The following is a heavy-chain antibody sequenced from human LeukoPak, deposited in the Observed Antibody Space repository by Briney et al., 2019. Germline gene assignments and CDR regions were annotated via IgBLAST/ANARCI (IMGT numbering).Heavy chain of an antibody. Sequence: GGSLRLSCAASGFTFSSFAMSWVRQAPGKGLEWVSGISGRGITTYYADTVKGRFTISRDNSKNTLYLQVDSLRAEDTAVYYCANRYSSPPVFWYFDLWGRGTLLTVSS. J-gene: IGHJ2*01. CDR2: ISGRGITT. V-gene: IGHV3-23*01. CDR3: ANRYSSPPVFWYFDL. D-gene: IGHD6-13*01. CDR1: GFTFSSFA.